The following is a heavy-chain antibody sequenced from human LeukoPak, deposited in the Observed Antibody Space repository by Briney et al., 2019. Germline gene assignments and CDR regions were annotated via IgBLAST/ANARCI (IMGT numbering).Heavy chain of an antibody. CDR1: GYTFTSYG. D-gene: IGHD3-16*01. CDR2: ISAYNGNT. Sequence: GASVKVSCKASGYTFTSYGISWVRQAPGQGLEWMGWISAYNGNTNYARKLQGRVTMTTDTSTSPAYMELRSLRSDDTAVYYCAKPSGFAGGSSAYYGRDVWGQGPTVTASS. CDR3: AKPSGFAGGSSAYYGRDV. V-gene: IGHV1-18*01. J-gene: IGHJ6*02.